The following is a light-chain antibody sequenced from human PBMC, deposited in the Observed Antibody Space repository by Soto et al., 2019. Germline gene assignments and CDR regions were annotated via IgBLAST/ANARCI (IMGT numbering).Light chain of an antibody. J-gene: IGKJ1*01. CDR2: DAS. Sequence: TQSPGTRSSSPGERSTLSCLASQSVSGWLAWYQQKPGEAPKLLIYDASALPRGVPSRFSGSGSGTKFTLTIASLQPDDFATYYCQQYETFSGTFGPGTKVDIK. V-gene: IGKV1-5*01. CDR3: QQYETFSGT. CDR1: QSVSGW.